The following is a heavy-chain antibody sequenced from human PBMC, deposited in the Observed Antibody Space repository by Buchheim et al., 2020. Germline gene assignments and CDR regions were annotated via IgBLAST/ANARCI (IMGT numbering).Heavy chain of an antibody. CDR3: AKGGYGDYPYNEFDY. Sequence: EVQLVESGGVVVQPGGSLRLSCAASGFTFDDYTMHWVRQAPGKGLEWVSLISWDGGSTYYADSVKGRFTISSDNSKNSLYLQMNSLRTEDTALYYCAKGGYGDYPYNEFDYWGQGTL. J-gene: IGHJ4*02. CDR1: GFTFDDYT. D-gene: IGHD4-17*01. V-gene: IGHV3-43*01. CDR2: ISWDGGST.